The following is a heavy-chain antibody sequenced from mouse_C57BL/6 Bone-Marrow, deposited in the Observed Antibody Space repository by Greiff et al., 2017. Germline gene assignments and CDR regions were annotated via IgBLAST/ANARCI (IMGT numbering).Heavy chain of an antibody. J-gene: IGHJ4*01. CDR2: INPNNGGT. V-gene: IGHV1-22*01. CDR1: GYTFTDYN. Sequence: VQLQQSGPELVKPGASVKMSCKASGYTFTDYNMHWVKQSHGKSLEWIGYINPNNGGTSYNQKFKGKATLTVNKSSSTAYMELRSLTSEDSAVYYCARGVWITTVGYYAMDYWGQGTSVTVSS. D-gene: IGHD1-1*01. CDR3: ARGVWITTVGYYAMDY.